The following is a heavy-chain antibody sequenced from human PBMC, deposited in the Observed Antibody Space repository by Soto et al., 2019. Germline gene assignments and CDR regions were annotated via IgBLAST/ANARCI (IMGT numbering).Heavy chain of an antibody. D-gene: IGHD3-16*01. CDR2: ISSSSSYI. CDR3: ARDQRGEAASDY. J-gene: IGHJ4*02. Sequence: EVQLVESGGGLVKPGGSLRLSCAASGFTFSSYSMNWVRQAPGKGLEWVSSISSSSSYIYYADSVKGRFTISRDNATNSLYLQMNSLRAEDTAVYYCARDQRGEAASDYWGQGTLVTVSS. V-gene: IGHV3-21*01. CDR1: GFTFSSYS.